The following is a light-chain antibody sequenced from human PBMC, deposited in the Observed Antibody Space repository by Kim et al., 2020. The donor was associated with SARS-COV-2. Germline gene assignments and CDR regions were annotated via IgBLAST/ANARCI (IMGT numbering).Light chain of an antibody. CDR1: ELGDKY. Sequence: SYELTQPPSVSVSPGQTASITCSGDELGDKYVCWYQQKPGQSPAPVIFQDTKRPSGIPERFSGSKSGNTATLTISGTQPTDEAYYYCQVWDSSTKGVFGG. J-gene: IGLJ3*02. CDR3: QVWDSSTKGV. V-gene: IGLV3-1*01. CDR2: QDT.